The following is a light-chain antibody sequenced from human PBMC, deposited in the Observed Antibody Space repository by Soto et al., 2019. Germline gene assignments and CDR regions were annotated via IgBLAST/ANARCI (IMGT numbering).Light chain of an antibody. Sequence: QSALTQPASVSRSPGQSITVSCTGTSSDVGGYNYVSWYQQHPGKAPRLMIYDVTNRPSGVSNRFSGSKSGNTASLTISGLQAEDEADYYCSSYRRGSTYVFGTGTKVTVL. CDR1: SSDVGGYNY. CDR2: DVT. CDR3: SSYRRGSTYV. V-gene: IGLV2-14*01. J-gene: IGLJ1*01.